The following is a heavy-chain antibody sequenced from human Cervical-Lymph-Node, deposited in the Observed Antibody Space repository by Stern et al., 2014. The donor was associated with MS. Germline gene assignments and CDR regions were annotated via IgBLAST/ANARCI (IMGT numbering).Heavy chain of an antibody. D-gene: IGHD3-10*01. V-gene: IGHV1-69*01. CDR1: GGTSNSHG. Sequence: VQLVQSGAEVKKPGSSVKVSCKASGGTSNSHGISWVRQAPGQGLEWMGGIIPGLSPIDYAQKFQGRVAIAADESTSTTYMELSSLRSEDTAVYYCARRGSARRGSGWLDPWGQGTLVTVSS. J-gene: IGHJ5*02. CDR2: IIPGLSPI. CDR3: ARRGSARRGSGWLDP.